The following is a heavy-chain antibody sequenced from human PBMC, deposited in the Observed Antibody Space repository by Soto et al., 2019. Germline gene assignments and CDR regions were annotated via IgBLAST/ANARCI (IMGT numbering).Heavy chain of an antibody. Sequence: QVQLQQWGAGLLKPSETLSLTCAVYGGSFSGYYWSWIRQPPGKGLEWIGEINHSGSTNYNPSLKSRVTISVDTSKNQFSLKLSSVTAADTAVYYCARGRPPPKYSSAKKGYYFDYWGQGTLVTVSS. CDR3: ARGRPPPKYSSAKKGYYFDY. CDR2: INHSGST. V-gene: IGHV4-34*01. D-gene: IGHD6-25*01. CDR1: GGSFSGYY. J-gene: IGHJ4*02.